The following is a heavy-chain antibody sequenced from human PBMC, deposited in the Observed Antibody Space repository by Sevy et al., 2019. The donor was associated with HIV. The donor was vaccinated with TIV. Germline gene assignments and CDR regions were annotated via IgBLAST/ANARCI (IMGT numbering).Heavy chain of an antibody. V-gene: IGHV1-18*01. CDR3: ARAYCSGGRCYYLAY. D-gene: IGHD2-15*01. CDR2: ISTFNGDT. Sequence: ASVKVSCKASGYTFTTYGVTWVRQAPGQGLQWMGWISTFNGDTNSAQKLQGRVTMTTDTSTSTAYMELRSLRSDDTAVYYCARAYCSGGRCYYLAYWGQGTLVTVSS. CDR1: GYTFTTYG. J-gene: IGHJ4*02.